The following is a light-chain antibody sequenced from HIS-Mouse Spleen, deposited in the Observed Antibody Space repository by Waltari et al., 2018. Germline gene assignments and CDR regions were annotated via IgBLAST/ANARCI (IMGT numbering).Light chain of an antibody. V-gene: IGLV1-44*01. CDR1: SSNIGSNT. CDR2: RNN. J-gene: IGLJ3*02. Sequence: QSVLTQPPSASGTPGQRVTISCSGSSSNIGSNTVNWYQQHPGTAPKLLIYRNNQRPSAVPARFSGSKAGTSASLAISGLQSEDEADYYCAAWDDSLNGWVFGGGTKLTVL. CDR3: AAWDDSLNGWV.